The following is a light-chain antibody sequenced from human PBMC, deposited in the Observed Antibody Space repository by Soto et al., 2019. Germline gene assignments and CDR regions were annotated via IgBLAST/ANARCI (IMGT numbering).Light chain of an antibody. Sequence: EIVLTQSPATLSLSPGERATLSCRASQSVGTSLECFQQKPDQAPSLLIFDTFNRATGIPARFSGSVSGTDVTLTIIIMEPENFAVYYYLTRRQLPLTFGGGNKVEIK. V-gene: IGKV3-11*01. CDR2: DTF. CDR3: LTRRQLPLT. CDR1: QSVGTS. J-gene: IGKJ4*02.